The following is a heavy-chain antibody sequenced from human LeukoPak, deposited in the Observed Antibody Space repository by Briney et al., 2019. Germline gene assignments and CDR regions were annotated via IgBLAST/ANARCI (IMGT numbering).Heavy chain of an antibody. CDR2: INPNSGDT. Sequence: ASVRVSCTASGYTFTDYYIHLVRQAPGQALEWMGWINPNSGDTKYPQNFQDRVTMTRDTSTTTAYMDLTRLKSEDTAVYYCAREMATIVNQFDYWGQGTLVTVSS. CDR3: AREMATIVNQFDY. J-gene: IGHJ4*02. V-gene: IGHV1-2*02. CDR1: GYTFTDYY. D-gene: IGHD5-24*01.